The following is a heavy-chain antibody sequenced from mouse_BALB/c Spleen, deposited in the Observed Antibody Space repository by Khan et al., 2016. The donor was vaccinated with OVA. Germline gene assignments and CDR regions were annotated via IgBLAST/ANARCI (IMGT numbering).Heavy chain of an antibody. D-gene: IGHD2-14*01. CDR3: AREGAYYRSDGWFAY. V-gene: IGHV1-4*01. CDR2: IIPTNDYT. Sequence: VQLQQSGAELARPGASVKMSCKASGYTFTTYTIHWVKQRPGQGLEWIGYIIPTNDYTNYNQKFKDRATLTADKSSSTDYRQLSSLTSEDSAVCYCAREGAYYRSDGWFAYWGQGTLVTVSA. CDR1: GYTFTTYT. J-gene: IGHJ3*01.